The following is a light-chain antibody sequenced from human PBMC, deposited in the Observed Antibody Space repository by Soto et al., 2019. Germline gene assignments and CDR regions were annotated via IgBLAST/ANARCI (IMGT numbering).Light chain of an antibody. J-gene: IGKJ3*01. CDR2: AAS. CDR3: QQRNYWPPT. CDR1: QNIGSY. V-gene: IGKV3-11*01. Sequence: EIVLTQSPATLSLSPGERATLSCRTSQNIGSYLAWYQQKPGQAPRLLMYAASTRATGIPGRFSGSGSGTDFTLTISSLEPEDFVVYYCQQRNYWPPTFGPGTKVHI.